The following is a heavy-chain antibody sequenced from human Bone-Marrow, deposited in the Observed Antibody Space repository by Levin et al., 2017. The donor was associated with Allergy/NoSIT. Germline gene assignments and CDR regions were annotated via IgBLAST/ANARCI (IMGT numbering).Heavy chain of an antibody. CDR3: ARSDYGYTWGSS. Sequence: TLSLTCTVSGASVSSHYWTWIRQPPGRGLEWIGYISNSGATDYNPSLKSRVTISADTSKNEFSLRLSSVTAADTAVYYCARSDYGYTWGSSWGQGTLVTVSS. CDR2: ISNSGAT. CDR1: GASVSSHY. D-gene: IGHD3-16*01. V-gene: IGHV4-59*02. J-gene: IGHJ5*02.